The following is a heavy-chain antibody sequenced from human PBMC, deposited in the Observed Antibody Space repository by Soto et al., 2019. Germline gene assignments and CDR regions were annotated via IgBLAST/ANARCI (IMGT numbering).Heavy chain of an antibody. CDR3: ARSPVLLWFGELYSYGMDV. V-gene: IGHV5-10-1*01. Sequence: PGESLKISCKGSGYSFTSYWISWVRQMPGKGLEWMGRIDPSDSYTNYSPSFQGHVTISADKSISTAYLQWSSLKASDTAMYYCARSPVLLWFGELYSYGMDVWGQGTTVTVSS. D-gene: IGHD3-10*01. CDR1: GYSFTSYW. J-gene: IGHJ6*02. CDR2: IDPSDSYT.